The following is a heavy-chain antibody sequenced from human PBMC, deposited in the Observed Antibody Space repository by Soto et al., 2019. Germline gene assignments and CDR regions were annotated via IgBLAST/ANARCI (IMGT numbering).Heavy chain of an antibody. CDR2: ISGSGGST. V-gene: IGHV3-23*01. J-gene: IGHJ4*02. CDR3: AKPFPTYYDDSSGYYPPGY. CDR1: GFTFSSYA. Sequence: GGSLRLSCAASGFTFSSYAMSWVRQAPGKGLEWVSAISGSGGSTYYADSVKGRFTISRDNSKNTLYLQMNSLRAEDTAVYYCAKPFPTYYDDSSGYYPPGYWGQGTLVTVSS. D-gene: IGHD3-22*01.